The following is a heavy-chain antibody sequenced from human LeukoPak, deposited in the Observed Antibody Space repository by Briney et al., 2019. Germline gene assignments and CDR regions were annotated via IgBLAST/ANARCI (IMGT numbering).Heavy chain of an antibody. J-gene: IGHJ4*02. V-gene: IGHV1-2*02. D-gene: IGHD6-13*01. CDR1: GYTFTGYY. CDR3: ARDDDDSSSRGTRGFVD. Sequence: GASVKVSCKASGYTFTGYYMHWVRQAPGQGLEWMEWINPNSGGTNYAQKFQGRVTMTRDTSISTAYMELSRLGSGGLAVDDCARDDDDSSSRGTRGFVDWGQGTLVTVSS. CDR2: INPNSGGT.